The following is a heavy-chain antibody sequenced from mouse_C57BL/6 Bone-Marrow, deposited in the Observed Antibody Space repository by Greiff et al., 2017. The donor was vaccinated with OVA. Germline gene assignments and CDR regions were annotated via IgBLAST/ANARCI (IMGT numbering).Heavy chain of an antibody. V-gene: IGHV1-87*01. Sequence: VKLVESGPELARPWASVKISCQAFYTFSRRVHFAIRDTNYWMQWVKQRPGQGLEWIGAIYPGNGDTSYNQKFKGKATLTADKSSSTAYMQLSSLTSEDSAVYYCAWEGDYYGPWYFDVWGTGTTVTVSS. CDR2: GQGLEWIG. CDR3: SEDSAVYYCAWEGDYYGPWYFDV. J-gene: IGHJ1*03. D-gene: IGHD1-1*01. CDR1: YTFSRRVH.